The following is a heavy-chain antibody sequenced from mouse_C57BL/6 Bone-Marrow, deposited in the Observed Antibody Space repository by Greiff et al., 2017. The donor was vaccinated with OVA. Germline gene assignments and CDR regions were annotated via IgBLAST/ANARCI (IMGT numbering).Heavy chain of an antibody. Sequence: QVQLQQSGAELVRPGASVTLSCKASGYTFTDYEMHWVKQTPVHGLEWIGAIDPETGGTAYNQKFKGKAILTADKSSSTAYMELRSLTSEDSAVYYCTRPLLYWYFDVWGTGTTVTVSS. J-gene: IGHJ1*03. CDR1: GYTFTDYE. V-gene: IGHV1-15*01. CDR2: IDPETGGT. CDR3: TRPLLYWYFDV.